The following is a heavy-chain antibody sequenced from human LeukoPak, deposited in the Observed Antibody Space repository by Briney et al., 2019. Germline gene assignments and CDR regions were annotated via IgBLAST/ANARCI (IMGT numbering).Heavy chain of an antibody. CDR2: INHSGST. CDR3: ASRDSVVRGCDY. Sequence: SETLSLTCAVYGGSFSGYYWSWIRQPPGKGLEWIGEINHSGSTNYNPSLKSRVTISVDTSKNQFSLKLSSVTAADTAVYYCASRDSVVRGCDYWGQGTLVTVSS. V-gene: IGHV4-34*01. J-gene: IGHJ4*02. D-gene: IGHD2-15*01. CDR1: GGSFSGYY.